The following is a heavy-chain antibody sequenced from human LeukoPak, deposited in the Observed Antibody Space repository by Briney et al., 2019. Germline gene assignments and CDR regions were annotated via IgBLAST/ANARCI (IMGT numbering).Heavy chain of an antibody. CDR3: ARPGYYDSSGYYIDAFDI. V-gene: IGHV5-51*01. Sequence: GESLKISCKGSGYSFTSYWTGWVRQMPGKGLEWMGIIYPGDSDTRYSPSFQGQVTISADKSISTAYLQWSSLKASDTAMYYCARPGYYDSSGYYIDAFDIWGQGTMVTVSS. CDR1: GYSFTSYW. D-gene: IGHD3-22*01. J-gene: IGHJ3*02. CDR2: IYPGDSDT.